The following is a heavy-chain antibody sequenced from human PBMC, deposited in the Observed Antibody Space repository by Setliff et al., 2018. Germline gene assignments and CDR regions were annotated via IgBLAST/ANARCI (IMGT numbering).Heavy chain of an antibody. CDR1: GFSFSYYY. J-gene: IGHJ6*02. V-gene: IGHV3-11*04. CDR2: ISGDGITI. CDR3: ARDGVFYAMDV. Sequence: PGGSLRLSCAASGFSFSYYYMSWVRQAPGKGLEWLSKISGDGITIYYAGSVRGRFTISRDNAKDSLYLQMNSLRAEDTALYYCARDGVFYAMDVWGRGTTVTVSS. D-gene: IGHD3-10*01.